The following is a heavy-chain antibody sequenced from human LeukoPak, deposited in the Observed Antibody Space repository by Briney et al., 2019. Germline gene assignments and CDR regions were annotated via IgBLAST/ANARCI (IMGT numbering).Heavy chain of an antibody. CDR1: GFTFGDYG. D-gene: IGHD3-10*01. CDR2: IRSKANGETR. CDR3: TNRVPDYSASSGSYSYYFDD. J-gene: IGHJ4*02. Sequence: GGSLRLSCTTSGFTFGDYGMSWVRQAPGKGLEWVGFIRSKANGETRQYAASVKGRFTLSRDDSKSTTYLEMSSLKTEDTAVYYCTNRVPDYSASSGSYSYYFDDWGQGTLVTVSS. V-gene: IGHV3-49*04.